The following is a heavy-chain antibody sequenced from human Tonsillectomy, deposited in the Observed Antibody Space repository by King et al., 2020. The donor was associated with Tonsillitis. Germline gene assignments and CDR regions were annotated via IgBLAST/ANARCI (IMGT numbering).Heavy chain of an antibody. Sequence: QLVQSGAEVKKPGESLKISCKGSGYSFTSYWIGWVRQMPGKGLEWRGIIYPGDSDTRYSPSSQGQGTISADKSISTAYLQWSSLNASDTAMYYCARLGPYLGATRPFDYWGQGTLVTVSS. D-gene: IGHD1-26*01. CDR3: ARLGPYLGATRPFDY. V-gene: IGHV5-51*01. CDR2: IYPGDSDT. CDR1: GYSFTSYW. J-gene: IGHJ4*02.